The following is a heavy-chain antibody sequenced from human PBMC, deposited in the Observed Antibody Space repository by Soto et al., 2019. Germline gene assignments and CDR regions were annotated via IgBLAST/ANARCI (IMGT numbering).Heavy chain of an antibody. CDR3: AREEVTTFGGRYGMDV. CDR1: GFTFSSYG. D-gene: IGHD3-16*01. Sequence: QVQLVESGGGVVQPGRSLRLSCAASGFTFSSYGMHWVRQAPGKGLEWVAVIWYDGSNKYYADSVKGRFTISRDNSKNTLYLQMNSLRAEDTAVYYCAREEVTTFGGRYGMDVWGQGTTVTVSS. CDR2: IWYDGSNK. V-gene: IGHV3-33*01. J-gene: IGHJ6*02.